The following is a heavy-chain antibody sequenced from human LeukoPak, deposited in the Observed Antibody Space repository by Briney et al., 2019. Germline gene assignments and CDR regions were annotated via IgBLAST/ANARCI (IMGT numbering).Heavy chain of an antibody. CDR3: TRLFSTSWCFDS. Sequence: SETLSLTCTVSGGSISSGSYYWAWIRQPPGKGLEWIGSVYYSGSTYYNPSPQSRLTISVDTSKTQFSLKLSSVTAADTAVYYCTRLFSTSWCFDSWGQGTLVTVSS. J-gene: IGHJ4*02. CDR2: VYYSGST. D-gene: IGHD6-13*01. CDR1: GGSISSGSYY. V-gene: IGHV4-39*01.